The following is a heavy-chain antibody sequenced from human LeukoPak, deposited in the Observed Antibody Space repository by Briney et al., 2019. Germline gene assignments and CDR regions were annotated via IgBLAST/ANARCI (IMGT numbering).Heavy chain of an antibody. CDR2: IYYSGNT. Sequence: SETLSLTCTVSGGSISSYYWSWIRQPPGKGLEWIEYIYYSGNTNYNPSLKSRVTISVDTSKNQFSLKLSSVTAADTAVYYCARVDYGDLGYFDYWGQGTLVTVSS. CDR3: ARVDYGDLGYFDY. CDR1: GGSISSYY. D-gene: IGHD4-17*01. J-gene: IGHJ4*02. V-gene: IGHV4-59*01.